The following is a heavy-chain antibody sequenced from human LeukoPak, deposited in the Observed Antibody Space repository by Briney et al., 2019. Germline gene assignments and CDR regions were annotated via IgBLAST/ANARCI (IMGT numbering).Heavy chain of an antibody. CDR1: GFTFSSYW. CDR2: INSDGSST. J-gene: IGHJ4*02. D-gene: IGHD3-22*01. V-gene: IGHV3-74*01. Sequence: GGSLRLSCAASGFTFSSYWMHWVRQAPGRGLVWVSRINSDGSSTSYADSVKGRFTISRDNAKNTLYLQMNSLRAEDTAVYYCASYERITMIVVWGQGTLVTVSS. CDR3: ASYERITMIVV.